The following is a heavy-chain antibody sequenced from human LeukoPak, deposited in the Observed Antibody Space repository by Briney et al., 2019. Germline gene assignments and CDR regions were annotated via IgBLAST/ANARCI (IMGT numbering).Heavy chain of an antibody. CDR3: ARHFSGAAAPLPFDY. V-gene: IGHV4-59*08. J-gene: IGHJ4*02. Sequence: SETLSLTCTVSGGSISSHYWSWIRQPPGKGLEWIGYIYSSGHTNYNPSLKSQVTISVDTSKNQFSLNLRSVTAADTAVYYCARHFSGAAAPLPFDYWGQGTLVAVSS. CDR1: GGSISSHY. D-gene: IGHD6-13*01. CDR2: IYSSGHT.